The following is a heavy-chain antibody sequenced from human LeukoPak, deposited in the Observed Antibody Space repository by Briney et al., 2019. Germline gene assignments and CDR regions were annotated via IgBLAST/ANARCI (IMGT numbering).Heavy chain of an antibody. J-gene: IGHJ4*02. V-gene: IGHV4-59*12. Sequence: SETLSLTCTVSGGSISGYYWSWIRQPPGKGLEWIGYIYYHGSTNYNPSLKSRATMSVDTSKNQFSLKLSSVTAADTAVYYCARDGEGYFDYWGQGTLVTVSS. CDR1: GGSISGYY. CDR2: IYYHGST. CDR3: ARDGEGYFDY.